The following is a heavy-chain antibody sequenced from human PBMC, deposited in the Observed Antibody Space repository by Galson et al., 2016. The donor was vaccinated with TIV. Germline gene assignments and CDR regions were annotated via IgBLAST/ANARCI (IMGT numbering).Heavy chain of an antibody. Sequence: LRLSCAVSGFIFSNSAMHWVRLIPAKGLEWVAFISSDATKKSVADSVKGRFTISRDNSKNTLFLQINGLKSEDSARYFCAKENDFDSWGPGTLVTVSS. CDR2: ISSDATKK. CDR1: GFIFSNSA. J-gene: IGHJ5*01. D-gene: IGHD1-1*01. V-gene: IGHV3-30-3*01. CDR3: AKENDFDS.